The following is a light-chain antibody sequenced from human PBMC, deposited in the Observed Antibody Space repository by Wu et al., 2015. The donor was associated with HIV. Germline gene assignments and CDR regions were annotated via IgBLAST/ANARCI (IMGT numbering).Light chain of an antibody. J-gene: IGKJ4*01. CDR2: GAS. CDR1: ESVSSDY. CDR3: QQYGSSPLT. Sequence: EIVLTQSPGTLSLSPGERATLSCRASESVSSDYLAWYQQKPGRAPRLLIYGASSRAIGVPDRFSGSGSGTDFTLTISRLEPEDFAVYSCQQYGSSPLTFGGGTKVEI. V-gene: IGKV3-20*01.